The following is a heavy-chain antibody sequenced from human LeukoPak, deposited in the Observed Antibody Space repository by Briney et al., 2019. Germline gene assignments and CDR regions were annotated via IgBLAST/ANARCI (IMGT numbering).Heavy chain of an antibody. CDR2: IYYSGST. D-gene: IGHD3-3*01. CDR3: ARGVTIFGVVIISSSNFYFDY. J-gene: IGHJ4*02. Sequence: SETLSLTCTVSGGSINSYYWSWIRQPPGKELEWIGCIYYSGSTNYNPSLKSRVTISVDTSKNQFSLKLSSVTAADTAVYYCARGVTIFGVVIISSSNFYFDYWGQGTLVTVSS. CDR1: GGSINSYY. V-gene: IGHV4-59*01.